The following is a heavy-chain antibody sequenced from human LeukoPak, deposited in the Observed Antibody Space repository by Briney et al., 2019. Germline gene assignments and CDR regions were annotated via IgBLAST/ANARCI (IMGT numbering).Heavy chain of an antibody. Sequence: ASVKVSCKASGYTFTSYGISCVRQAPGQGLEWMGWISAYNGNTNYAQKLQGRVTMTTGTSTSTAYMELRSLRSDDTAVYYCARTMTTVTTSDAFDIWGQGTMVTVSS. D-gene: IGHD4-17*01. V-gene: IGHV1-18*01. CDR1: GYTFTSYG. CDR2: ISAYNGNT. J-gene: IGHJ3*02. CDR3: ARTMTTVTTSDAFDI.